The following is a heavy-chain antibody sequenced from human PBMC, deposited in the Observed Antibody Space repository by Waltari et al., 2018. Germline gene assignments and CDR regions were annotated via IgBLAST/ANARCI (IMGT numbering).Heavy chain of an antibody. D-gene: IGHD6-13*01. CDR3: AMAAGTLY. V-gene: IGHV3-7*01. J-gene: IGHJ4*02. Sequence: EVQLVESGGGLVQPGGSLRLSCAASGFTLSTRWMSWVRQAPGKGLEWVAKINQDGLEKYYVDSMKGRVTISRDNAKNSLFLQMDSLRAEDTAVYYCAMAAGTLYWGQGTLVTVSS. CDR1: GFTLSTRW. CDR2: INQDGLEK.